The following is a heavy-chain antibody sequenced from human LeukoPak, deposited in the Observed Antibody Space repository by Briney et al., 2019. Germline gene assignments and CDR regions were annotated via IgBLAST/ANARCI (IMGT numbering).Heavy chain of an antibody. V-gene: IGHV3-7*03. CDR1: GLTVSSNY. CDR3: ARGGGLDV. D-gene: IGHD3-16*01. J-gene: IGHJ6*02. Sequence: GGSLRLSCPASGLTVSSNYLSWVRQAPGKGLEWVANIKTDGSEKYYVDSVKGRFTISRDNAKNSLYLQMSNLRAEDTAVYFCARGGGLDVWGQGATVTVSS. CDR2: IKTDGSEK.